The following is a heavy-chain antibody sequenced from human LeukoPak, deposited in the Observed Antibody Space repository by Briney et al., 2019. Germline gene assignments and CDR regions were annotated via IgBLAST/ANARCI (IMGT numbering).Heavy chain of an antibody. D-gene: IGHD2-15*01. CDR3: AKTPRGYCSGGSCRQFDY. J-gene: IGHJ4*02. Sequence: GGSLRLSCAASGFTFDDYAMHWVRQAPGKGLEWVSGISWNSGSIGYADSVKGRFTVSRDNAKNSLYQQMNSLRAEDTALYYCAKTPRGYCSGGSCRQFDYWGQGTLVTVSS. CDR2: ISWNSGSI. V-gene: IGHV3-9*01. CDR1: GFTFDDYA.